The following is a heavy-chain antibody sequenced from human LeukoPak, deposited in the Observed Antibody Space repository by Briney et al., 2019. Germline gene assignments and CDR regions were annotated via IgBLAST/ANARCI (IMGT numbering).Heavy chain of an antibody. Sequence: GGSLRLSCAASGFIFDTYGMLWVRQAPGKGLEWVAVIAYDGSNQYHADSVKGRFTISRDNSKNTLYLQMNSQRGEDTAVYYCAKEKAIGTINYGLDVWGQGTTVTVSS. CDR1: GFIFDTYG. V-gene: IGHV3-30*18. CDR2: IAYDGSNQ. J-gene: IGHJ6*02. CDR3: AKEKAIGTINYGLDV. D-gene: IGHD1-1*01.